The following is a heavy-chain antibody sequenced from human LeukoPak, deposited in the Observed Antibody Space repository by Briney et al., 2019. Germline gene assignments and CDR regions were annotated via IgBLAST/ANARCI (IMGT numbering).Heavy chain of an antibody. J-gene: IGHJ4*02. CDR3: GYSSGWLFDY. CDR1: GLTFSTHW. D-gene: IGHD6-19*01. CDR2: INQDGSEK. Sequence: GGSLRLSCEASGLTFSTHWMTWVRQAPGKGLEWVANINQDGSEKYYVDSVKGRFTISRDNDKNSVYLQMNSLRAEDTAVYYCGYSSGWLFDYWGQGALVTVSS. V-gene: IGHV3-7*01.